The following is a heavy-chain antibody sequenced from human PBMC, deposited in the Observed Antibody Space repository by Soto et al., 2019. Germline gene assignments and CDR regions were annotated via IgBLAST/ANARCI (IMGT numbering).Heavy chain of an antibody. V-gene: IGHV3-15*01. CDR3: TTDQRGSKYYYYYGMDV. CDR1: GFTFSNAW. J-gene: IGHJ6*02. CDR2: IKSKTDGGTT. Sequence: GGSLRLSCAASGFTFSNAWMSWVRQAPGKGLEWVGRIKSKTDGGTTDYAAPVKGRFTISRDDSKNTLYLQMNSLKTEYTAVYYCTTDQRGSKYYYYYGMDVWGQGTTVTVSS. D-gene: IGHD3-10*01.